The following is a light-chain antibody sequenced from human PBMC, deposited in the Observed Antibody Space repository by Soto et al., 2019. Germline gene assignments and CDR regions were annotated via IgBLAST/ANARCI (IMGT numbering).Light chain of an antibody. J-gene: IGLJ1*01. CDR2: EVT. CDR3: TSYTTRSSLLFV. V-gene: IGLV2-14*01. Sequence: QSALTQPASVSGSPGQSITISCTGSSSDVGGYDYVSWYQQRPGKAPTLIIYEVTNRPPGVSIRFSGSRSGNTASLTISRLQPDDEAIYCCTSYTTRSSLLFVFGPGTKLTVL. CDR1: SSDVGGYDY.